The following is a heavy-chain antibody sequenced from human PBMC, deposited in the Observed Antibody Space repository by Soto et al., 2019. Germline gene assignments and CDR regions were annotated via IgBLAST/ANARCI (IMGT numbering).Heavy chain of an antibody. CDR1: GFTVSSNY. D-gene: IGHD5-12*01. CDR2: IYSSGST. Sequence: EVQLVESGGGLIQPGGSLRLSCADSGFTVSSNYMSWVRQAPGKGLEWVSVIYSSGSTYYADSVKGRFTISRDNSKNTLYLQMNSLRAEDTAVYYCVRARRDGYEYYFDYWGQGTLVTVSS. J-gene: IGHJ4*02. V-gene: IGHV3-53*01. CDR3: VRARRDGYEYYFDY.